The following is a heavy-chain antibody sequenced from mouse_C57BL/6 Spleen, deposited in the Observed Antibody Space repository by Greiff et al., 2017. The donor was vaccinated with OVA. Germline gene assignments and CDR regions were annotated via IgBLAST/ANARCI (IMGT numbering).Heavy chain of an antibody. D-gene: IGHD2-1*01. CDR2: ISDGGSNT. CDR3: ARDSYYGYFDV. J-gene: IGHJ1*03. V-gene: IGHV5-4*01. CDR1: GFTFSSYA. Sequence: VKLMESGGGLVKPGGSLKLSCAASGFTFSSYAMSWVSQTPEQRLEWVATISDGGSNTYYTDNVKGRFTISRDNAKNNLYLQMSHLQSEDTTMYYCARDSYYGYFDVWGTGTTVTVSS.